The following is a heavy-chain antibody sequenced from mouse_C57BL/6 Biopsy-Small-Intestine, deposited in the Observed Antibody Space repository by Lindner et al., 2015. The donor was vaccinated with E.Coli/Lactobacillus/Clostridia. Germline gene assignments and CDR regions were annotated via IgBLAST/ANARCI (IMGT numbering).Heavy chain of an antibody. Sequence: SVKVSCKASGYTLTSNYMHWVRQAPGQGLEWMGVIKTADGYTVYAQRFQGRITMTRDTSTSTVYMELTSLRSEDTAVYYCTRGGPTSISWLSLDYWGQGTLVTVS. J-gene: IGHJ3*01. CDR3: TRGGPTSISWLSLDY. V-gene: IGHV1-59*01. CDR1: GYTLTSNY. D-gene: IGHD1-2*01. CDR2: IKTADGYT.